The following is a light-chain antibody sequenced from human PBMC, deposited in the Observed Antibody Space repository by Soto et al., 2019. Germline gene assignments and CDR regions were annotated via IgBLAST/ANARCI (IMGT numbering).Light chain of an antibody. V-gene: IGLV1-40*01. J-gene: IGLJ1*01. CDR3: QSYDSSLRGV. Sequence: QSVLTQPPSVSGAPGQRVTISCTGSSSNIGAGYDVHWYQQLPGTAPKLLIYGNSNRPSEVPDRFSGSKSGTSASLAITGLQAEDEADYYCQSYDSSLRGVFGTGTKLTVL. CDR1: SSNIGAGYD. CDR2: GNS.